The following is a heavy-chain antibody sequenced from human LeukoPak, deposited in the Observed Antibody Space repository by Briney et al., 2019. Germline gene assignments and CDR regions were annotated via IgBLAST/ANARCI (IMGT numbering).Heavy chain of an antibody. CDR1: GFTFSSYG. V-gene: IGHV3-33*06. D-gene: IGHD3-10*01. CDR2: IWYDGSNK. J-gene: IGHJ3*02. Sequence: GGSLRLSCAASGFTFSSYGVHWVRQAPGKGLEWVAVIWYDGSNKYYADSVKGRFTISRDNSKNTLYLQMNSLRAEDTAVYYCAEGSQTDAFDIWGQGTMVTVSS. CDR3: AEGSQTDAFDI.